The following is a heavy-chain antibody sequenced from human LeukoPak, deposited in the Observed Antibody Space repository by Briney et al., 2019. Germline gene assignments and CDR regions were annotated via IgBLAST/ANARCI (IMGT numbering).Heavy chain of an antibody. Sequence: GGSLRLSCAASGFIFSNYALMWLRQSPGKGLEWVSAISGSGGSTYYADSVKGRFTISRDNSKNTLYLQMNSLRAEDTAVYYCAKVGGIAVAGFFDYWGQRTLVTVSS. D-gene: IGHD6-19*01. CDR3: AKVGGIAVAGFFDY. V-gene: IGHV3-23*01. J-gene: IGHJ4*02. CDR2: ISGSGGST. CDR1: GFIFSNYA.